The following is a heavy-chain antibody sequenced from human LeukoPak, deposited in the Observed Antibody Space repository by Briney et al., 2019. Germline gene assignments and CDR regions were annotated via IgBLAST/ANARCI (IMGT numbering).Heavy chain of an antibody. CDR3: TRDPLRYLRVGHYDY. J-gene: IGHJ4*02. CDR2: IDYDSSHI. CDR1: GFTFSTSA. V-gene: IGHV3-21*01. D-gene: IGHD3-9*01. Sequence: KTGGSLRLSCAASGFTFSTSAMNGVRQVPGKGLEWVSSIDYDSSHIYYAASVRGRFTISRDNARDSVYLQMDSLRVEDTAVYYCTRDPLRYLRVGHYDYWGQGTLVAVSS.